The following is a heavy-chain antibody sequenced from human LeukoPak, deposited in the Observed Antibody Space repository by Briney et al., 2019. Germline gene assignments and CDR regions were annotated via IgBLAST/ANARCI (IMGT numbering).Heavy chain of an antibody. Sequence: ASVKVSCKASGYTFTIYGINWVRQAPGQGLEWMGWISAYNGNTHYAQTFQGRVTMTTDTSTSTAYMELRSLRSDDTAIYYCARDQSSGWYLTYNWFDPWGQGTLVTVSS. V-gene: IGHV1-18*01. CDR1: GYTFTIYG. J-gene: IGHJ5*02. CDR2: ISAYNGNT. D-gene: IGHD6-19*01. CDR3: ARDQSSGWYLTYNWFDP.